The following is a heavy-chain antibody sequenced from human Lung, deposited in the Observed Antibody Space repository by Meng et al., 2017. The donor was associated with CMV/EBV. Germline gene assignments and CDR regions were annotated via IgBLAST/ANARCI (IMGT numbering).Heavy chain of an antibody. V-gene: IGHV3-23*03. CDR3: AKSLFGGVVGPLFDY. D-gene: IGHD2-2*01. CDR1: GFTFSSYG. J-gene: IGHJ4*02. Sequence: ETLSLTCAASGFTFSSYGMSWVRQAPGKGLEWVSVVYSGGSSTYSADSVKGRFTISRDNSKNTLYLQMNSLRAEDTAVYYCAKSLFGGVVGPLFDYWGQGTLVTVSS. CDR2: VYSGGSST.